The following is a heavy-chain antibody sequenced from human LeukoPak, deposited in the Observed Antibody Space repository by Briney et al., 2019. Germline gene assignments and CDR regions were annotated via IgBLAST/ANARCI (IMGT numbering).Heavy chain of an antibody. CDR2: IYYSGST. V-gene: IGHV4-30-4*07. CDR1: GGSISSGGYS. CDR3: ARAVSGRFDY. D-gene: IGHD6-19*01. J-gene: IGHJ4*02. Sequence: PSETLSLTCALSGGSISSGGYSWSSIRQPPGKVLEWTGYIYYSGSTNYNPSLNSRVTISVDTSKNQFSLRLSSVTAADTAIYYCARAVSGRFDYWGQGTLVTVSS.